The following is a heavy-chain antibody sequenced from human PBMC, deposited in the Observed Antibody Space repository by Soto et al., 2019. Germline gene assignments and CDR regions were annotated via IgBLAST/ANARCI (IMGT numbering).Heavy chain of an antibody. CDR2: MNPNSGNT. CDR1: GYTFTNYD. V-gene: IGHV1-8*01. Sequence: QVKLVQSGAEVKKPGASVKVSCKASGYTFTNYDINWVRQATGQGLEWMGRMNPNSGNTGYAQKFQGRVTMTRNTSITTAYMELSSLRSEDTAVYYCARRPSSGWSWYFDLWGRGTLVAVSS. CDR3: ARRPSSGWSWYFDL. J-gene: IGHJ2*01. D-gene: IGHD6-19*01.